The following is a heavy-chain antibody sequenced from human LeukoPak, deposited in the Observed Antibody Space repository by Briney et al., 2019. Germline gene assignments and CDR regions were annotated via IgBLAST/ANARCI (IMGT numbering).Heavy chain of an antibody. J-gene: IGHJ3*02. CDR3: ARDHRSYSSGWYMSADAFDI. CDR2: IYTSGST. Sequence: SETLSLTCTVSGGSISSYYWSWIRQPAGKGLEWIGHIYTSGSTNYNPSLKNRVTISVDTSKNQFSLKLSSVTAADTAVYYCARDHRSYSSGWYMSADAFDIWGQGTMVTVSS. D-gene: IGHD6-19*01. CDR1: GGSISSYY. V-gene: IGHV4-4*07.